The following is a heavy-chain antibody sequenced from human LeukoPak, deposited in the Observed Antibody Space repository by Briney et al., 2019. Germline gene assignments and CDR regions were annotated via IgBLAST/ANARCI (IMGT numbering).Heavy chain of an antibody. Sequence: ASVKVSCKVSGYTFTSYGISWVRQAPGQGLEWMGWISAYNGNTNYAQKLQGRVTMTTDTSISTAYMELSRLRSDDTAVYYCATSSSRRYWFDPWGQGTLVTVSS. D-gene: IGHD6-6*01. CDR3: ATSSSRRYWFDP. J-gene: IGHJ5*02. V-gene: IGHV1-18*01. CDR1: GYTFTSYG. CDR2: ISAYNGNT.